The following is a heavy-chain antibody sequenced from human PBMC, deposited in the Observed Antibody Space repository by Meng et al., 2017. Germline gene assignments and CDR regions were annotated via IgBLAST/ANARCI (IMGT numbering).Heavy chain of an antibody. CDR1: SGAIGRSSHY. D-gene: IGHD6-13*01. V-gene: IGHV4-39*06. J-gene: IGHJ1*01. CDR2: INYSGST. CDR3: ARDGIAAAGTGRSYFQH. Sequence: LQRSGWRPGLALSQRRLSLHCKGVSGAIGRSSHYWGWIRHTPGKGMEWIGSINYSGSTDYNPSLKCRVTISVDKSKNQLPLKLSSVTAADTAVYYCARDGIAAAGTGRSYFQHWGQGTLVTVSS.